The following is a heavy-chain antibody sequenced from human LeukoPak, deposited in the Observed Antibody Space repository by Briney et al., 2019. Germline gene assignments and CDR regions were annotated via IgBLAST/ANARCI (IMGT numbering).Heavy chain of an antibody. J-gene: IGHJ4*02. Sequence: PSETLSLTCTVSGGSISSSSYYWGWIRQPPGKGLEWIGSIYYSGSTYYNPSLRSRVIVSMDTSKKQFSLRLSSVTAADTAVYYCARHDYDSSGHRRDYYFDYWSQGTLVTVSS. V-gene: IGHV4-39*01. CDR1: GGSISSSSYY. CDR2: IYYSGST. D-gene: IGHD3-22*01. CDR3: ARHDYDSSGHRRDYYFDY.